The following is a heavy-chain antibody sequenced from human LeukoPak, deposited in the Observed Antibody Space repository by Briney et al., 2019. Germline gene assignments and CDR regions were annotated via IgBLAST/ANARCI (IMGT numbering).Heavy chain of an antibody. CDR3: ATVYYYGSGSYYNPLDY. CDR1: GYTLTELS. CDR2: FDPEDGET. Sequence: ASVKVSCKVSGYTLTELSMHWVRQAPGKGLEWMGGFDPEDGETIYAQKFQGRVTMTEDTSTDTAYMELSSLRSEDTAVYYCATVYYYGSGSYYNPLDYSGQGTLVTVSS. J-gene: IGHJ4*02. V-gene: IGHV1-24*01. D-gene: IGHD3-10*01.